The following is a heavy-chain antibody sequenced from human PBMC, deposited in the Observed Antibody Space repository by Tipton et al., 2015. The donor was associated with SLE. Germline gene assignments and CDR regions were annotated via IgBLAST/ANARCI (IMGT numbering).Heavy chain of an antibody. J-gene: IGHJ4*02. CDR1: GGSFSGYY. CDR2: INHSAST. CDR3: ARGLWGIAPRPSFFDY. D-gene: IGHD6-13*01. V-gene: IGHV4-34*01. Sequence: TLSLTCAVYGGSFSGYYWSWIRQPPGKGLEWIGEINHSASTNYNPSLKSLVTISVDTSKNQFSLKLSSVTAADTAVYYCARGLWGIAPRPSFFDYWGQGPLVTFSS.